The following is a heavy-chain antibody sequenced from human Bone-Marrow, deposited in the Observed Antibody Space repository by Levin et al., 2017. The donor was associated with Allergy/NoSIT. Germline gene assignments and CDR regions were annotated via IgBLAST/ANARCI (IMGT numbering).Heavy chain of an antibody. CDR1: GYTFTGYY. D-gene: IGHD4-11*01. J-gene: IGHJ6*02. Sequence: GASVKVSCKASGYTFTGYYMHWVRQAPGQGLEWMGWINPNSGGTNYAQKFQGWVTMTRDTSISTAYMELSRLRSDDTAVYYCARDLSRYDYSNYYYYYGMDVWGQGTTVTVSS. CDR3: ARDLSRYDYSNYYYYYGMDV. CDR2: INPNSGGT. V-gene: IGHV1-2*04.